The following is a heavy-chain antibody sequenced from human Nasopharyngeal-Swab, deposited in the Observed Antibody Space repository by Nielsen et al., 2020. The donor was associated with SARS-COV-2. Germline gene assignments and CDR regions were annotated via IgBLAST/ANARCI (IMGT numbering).Heavy chain of an antibody. Sequence: GGSLRLSCAASGFTFSSYAMSWVRQAPGKGLEWVSIISGSGDTTYYAASVNDRFTISRDNSKNTLYLQMNSLRVEDTAVYYCAKAPYLRGLDAWGQGTTVTVSS. J-gene: IGHJ6*02. D-gene: IGHD2-21*01. CDR2: ISGSGDTT. CDR1: GFTFSSYA. CDR3: AKAPYLRGLDA. V-gene: IGHV3-23*01.